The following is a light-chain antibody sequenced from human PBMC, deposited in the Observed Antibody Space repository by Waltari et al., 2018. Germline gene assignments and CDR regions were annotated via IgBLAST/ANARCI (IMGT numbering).Light chain of an antibody. Sequence: QSALTQPASVSGSPGQSITISCPGPSSDLGRYNYVSWFQQPPGKAPKLMLYDVRNRPSGVANRFSGAKSDYTASLTISGLQAGDEAVYFCNSFTSSNTVIFGGGTKLTV. J-gene: IGLJ2*01. CDR1: SSDLGRYNY. V-gene: IGLV2-14*03. CDR3: NSFTSSNTVI. CDR2: DVR.